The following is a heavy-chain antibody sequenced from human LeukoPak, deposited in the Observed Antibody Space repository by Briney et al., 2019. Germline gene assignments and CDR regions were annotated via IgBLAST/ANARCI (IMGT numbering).Heavy chain of an antibody. CDR2: PYYRSRWYN. CDR3: SRDEGLITP. CDR1: GDSVSSNSAA. J-gene: IGHJ5*02. V-gene: IGHV6-1*01. Sequence: SQTLSLTCAISGDSVSSNSAAWNWIRQSPSRGLEWLGRPYYRSRWYNDYAASVKSRITISADTSKNQVSLHLNSVTPEDTAVYYCSRDEGLITPWGQGTLVTVSS. D-gene: IGHD3-16*01.